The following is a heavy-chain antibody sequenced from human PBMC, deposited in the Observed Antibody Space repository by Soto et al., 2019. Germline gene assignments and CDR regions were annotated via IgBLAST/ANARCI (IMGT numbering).Heavy chain of an antibody. Sequence: SDTLSLTCTVSGGSISSSSYYWGWFRQPPGKGLEWIGSIYYSGSTYYNPSLKSRVTISVDTSKNQFSLKLTSVTAADTAVYSCARHRPTVTSFGYWGQRTLVTVSS. V-gene: IGHV4-39*01. J-gene: IGHJ4*02. D-gene: IGHD4-17*01. CDR2: IYYSGST. CDR3: ARHRPTVTSFGY. CDR1: GGSISSSSYY.